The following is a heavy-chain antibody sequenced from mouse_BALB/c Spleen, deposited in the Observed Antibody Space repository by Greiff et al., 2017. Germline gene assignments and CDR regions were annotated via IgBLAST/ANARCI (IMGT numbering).Heavy chain of an antibody. CDR2: IWSGGST. V-gene: IGHV2-4-1*01. D-gene: IGHD2-14*01. CDR3: ARNYRYDVYYAMDY. CDR1: GFSLTSYG. J-gene: IGHJ4*01. Sequence: VQRVESGPGLVQPSQSLSITCTVSGFSLTSYGVHWVRQSPGKGLEWLGVIWSGGSTDYNAAFISRLSISKDNSKSQVFFKMNSLQADDTAIYYCARNYRYDVYYAMDYWGQGTSVTVSS.